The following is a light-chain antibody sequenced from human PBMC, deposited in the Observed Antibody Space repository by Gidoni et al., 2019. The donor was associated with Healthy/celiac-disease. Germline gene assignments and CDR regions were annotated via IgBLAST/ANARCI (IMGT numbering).Light chain of an antibody. V-gene: IGLV6-57*02. CDR3: QSYDISTHVV. CDR2: HDN. J-gene: IGLJ2*01. Sequence: NFMLTQPHSVSEFPGKTVTISCTGSSGSIGNNYVHWYQQRPGSAPTTVIYHDNQRPSGVPDRFSGSIDSSSNSASLTISGLRTEDEADYYCQSYDISTHVVIGGGTKLTVL. CDR1: SGSIGNNY.